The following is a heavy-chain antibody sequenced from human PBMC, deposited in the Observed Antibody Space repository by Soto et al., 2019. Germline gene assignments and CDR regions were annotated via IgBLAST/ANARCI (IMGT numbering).Heavy chain of an antibody. D-gene: IGHD2-2*01. CDR3: ARGGGRYCISTSCYGYYYYGMDV. CDR2: IIPIFGTA. CDR1: GGTFSSYA. V-gene: IGHV1-69*12. J-gene: IGHJ6*02. Sequence: QVQLVQSGAEVKKPGSSVKVSCKASGGTFSSYAISWVRQAPGQGLEWMGGIIPIFGTANYAQKFQVRFTITADESTTTAYMELSSLRSEDTAVYYCARGGGRYCISTSCYGYYYYGMDVWGQGTTVTVSS.